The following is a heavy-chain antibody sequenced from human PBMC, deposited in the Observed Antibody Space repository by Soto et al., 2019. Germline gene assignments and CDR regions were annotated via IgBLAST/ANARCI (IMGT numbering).Heavy chain of an antibody. D-gene: IGHD1-26*01. CDR1: GFSLSTSGVG. CDR2: IYWDDDK. CDR3: AHRRSRSWEMDS. V-gene: IGHV2-5*02. Sequence: QITLKESGPTLVKPTQTLTLTCTFSGFSLSTSGVGVGWIRQPPGKALEWLALIYWDDDKRYSPSLKSRLTITKDTAKNQAVLTMTTMDPVDTATYYCAHRRSRSWEMDSWGQGTLVTVSS. J-gene: IGHJ5*01.